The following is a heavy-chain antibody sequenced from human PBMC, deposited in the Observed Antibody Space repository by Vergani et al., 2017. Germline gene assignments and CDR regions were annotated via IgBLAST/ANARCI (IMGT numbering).Heavy chain of an antibody. V-gene: IGHV4-59*01. J-gene: IGHJ4*02. CDR2: IYYSGST. CDR1: GGSISSYY. CDR3: ARGSSTVTTFDY. D-gene: IGHD4-17*01. Sequence: QVQLQESGPGLVKPSETLSLTCTVSGGSISSYYWSWIRQPPGKGLEWIGYIYYSGSTNYNPSLKSRVTISVDTSKNQFSLQLGSVTAADTAVYYCARGSSTVTTFDYWGQGTLVTVSS.